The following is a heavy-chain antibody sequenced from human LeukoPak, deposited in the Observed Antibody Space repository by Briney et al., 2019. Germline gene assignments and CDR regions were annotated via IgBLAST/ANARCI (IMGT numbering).Heavy chain of an antibody. CDR1: GFTFSSYA. D-gene: IGHD3-22*01. CDR3: AKGETYYYDSSGS. J-gene: IGHJ4*02. CDR2: FSGSGDST. V-gene: IGHV3-23*01. Sequence: PGGSLRLSCAASGFTFSSYAMSWVRQAPGKGLEWVSGFSGSGDSTYYADSVKGRFTISRDNSKNTLYLQMNSLRAEDTAVYYCAKGETYYYDSSGSWGQGTLVTVSS.